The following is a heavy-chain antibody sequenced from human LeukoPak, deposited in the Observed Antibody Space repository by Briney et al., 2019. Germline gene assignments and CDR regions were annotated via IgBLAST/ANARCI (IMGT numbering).Heavy chain of an antibody. CDR1: GFTLDDYA. D-gene: IGHD2-2*01. V-gene: IGHV3-9*01. CDR2: ISWNSVTI. CDR3: ARPIVVVPAAFDAFDI. Sequence: PGGSLRLSCAASGFTLDDYAMHWVRQAPGKGLEWVSGISWNSVTIKHADSVKGRFTISRDNAKNSLYLQMNSLRAEDTAVYYCARPIVVVPAAFDAFDIWGQGTMVTVSS. J-gene: IGHJ3*02.